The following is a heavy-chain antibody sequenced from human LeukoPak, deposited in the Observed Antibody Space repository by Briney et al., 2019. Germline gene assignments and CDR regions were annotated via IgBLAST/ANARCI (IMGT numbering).Heavy chain of an antibody. CDR3: ARLWDESGSF. CDR2: INHSGNT. D-gene: IGHD1-26*01. CDR1: GGSFSDKY. J-gene: IGHJ4*02. Sequence: PSETLSLTCALYGGSFSDKYWTWIRQAPGKGLEWIGEINHSGNTNYHPSLKSRVSISVDTSKNQFSLKLRSVTAADTAVYYCARLWDESGSFWGQGIMVIVSS. V-gene: IGHV4-34*01.